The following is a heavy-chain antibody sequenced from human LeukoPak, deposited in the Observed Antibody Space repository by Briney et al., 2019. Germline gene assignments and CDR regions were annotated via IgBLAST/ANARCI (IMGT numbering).Heavy chain of an antibody. J-gene: IGHJ5*02. CDR2: IYYSGST. D-gene: IGHD1-26*01. CDR3: ARAPTIKYSGSFNWFDP. V-gene: IGHV4-39*01. CDR1: GGSISSSSYY. Sequence: SETLSLTCTVSGGSISSSSYYWGWIRQPPGKGLEWIGSIYYSGSTYYNPSLKSRVTISVDTSKNQFSLKLSSVTAADTAVYYCARAPTIKYSGSFNWFDPWGQGTLVTVSS.